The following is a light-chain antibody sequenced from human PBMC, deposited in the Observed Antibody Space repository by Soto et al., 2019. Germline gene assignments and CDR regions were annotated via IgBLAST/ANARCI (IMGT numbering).Light chain of an antibody. CDR3: SSYTSSSSIVV. Sequence: QSVLTQPASVSGSPGQSITISCTGTSSDVGGYNYVSWYQQHPGKAPKLMIYEVSNRPSGVSNRFSGSKSGNTASLTISGRQADDEADYYCSSYTSSSSIVVFGGGTKLTVL. CDR1: SSDVGGYNY. V-gene: IGLV2-14*01. CDR2: EVS. J-gene: IGLJ2*01.